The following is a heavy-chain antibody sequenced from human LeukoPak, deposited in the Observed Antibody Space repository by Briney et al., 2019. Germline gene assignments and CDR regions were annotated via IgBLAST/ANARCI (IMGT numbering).Heavy chain of an antibody. D-gene: IGHD2-15*01. V-gene: IGHV4-59*01. CDR3: ARSRAHICSGGSCYPRPGVFDP. Sequence: APETLSLTCTVSGGSISSYYWSWIRQPPGKGLEWIGYIYYSGSTNYNPSLKSRVTISVDTSKNQFSLKLSSVTAADTAVYYCARSRAHICSGGSCYPRPGVFDPWGQGTLVTVSS. CDR1: GGSISSYY. CDR2: IYYSGST. J-gene: IGHJ5*02.